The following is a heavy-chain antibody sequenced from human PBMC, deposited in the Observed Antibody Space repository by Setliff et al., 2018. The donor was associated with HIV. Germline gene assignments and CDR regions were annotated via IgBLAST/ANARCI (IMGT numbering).Heavy chain of an antibody. CDR3: ALTGHRLLRGYMDV. D-gene: IGHD2-15*01. Sequence: SETLSLTCYVTGDPISSYYWSWVRQPAGKGLEWIGRRYVSGDTNYNPSLKSRVTMSLDTSKKHFSLNLKSVTAADTAVYYCALTGHRLLRGYMDVWGKGTTVTVSS. J-gene: IGHJ6*03. V-gene: IGHV4-4*07. CDR2: RYVSGDT. CDR1: GDPISSYY.